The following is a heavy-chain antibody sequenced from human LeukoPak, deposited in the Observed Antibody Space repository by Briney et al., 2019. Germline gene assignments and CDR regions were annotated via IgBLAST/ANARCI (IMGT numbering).Heavy chain of an antibody. J-gene: IGHJ4*02. Sequence: EASVKVSCKASGYTFTSYHMHWVRQAPGQGLEIMGIINPSGGSTTYAQEFQGRVTMTRDTSTSTVYMELSSLRSEDTAVYYCAKLAAAGTAHYYFDYWGQGTLVTVSS. D-gene: IGHD6-13*01. V-gene: IGHV1-46*01. CDR1: GYTFTSYH. CDR3: AKLAAAGTAHYYFDY. CDR2: INPSGGST.